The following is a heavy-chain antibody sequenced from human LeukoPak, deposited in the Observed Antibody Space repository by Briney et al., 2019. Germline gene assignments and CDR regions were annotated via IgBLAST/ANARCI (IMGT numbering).Heavy chain of an antibody. CDR2: IYYSGST. CDR1: GGSISSSSYY. Sequence: PSETLSLTCTVSGGSISSSSYYWGWIRQPPGKGLEWIGTIYYSGSTYYNPSLKSRVTISVDTSKNQFSLKLSSVTAADTAVYYCAREDIVATRNNNLGYWGQGTLVTVSS. D-gene: IGHD5-12*01. V-gene: IGHV4-39*07. J-gene: IGHJ4*02. CDR3: AREDIVATRNNNLGY.